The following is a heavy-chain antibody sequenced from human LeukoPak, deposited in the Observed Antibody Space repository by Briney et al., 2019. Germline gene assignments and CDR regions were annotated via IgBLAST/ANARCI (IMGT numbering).Heavy chain of an antibody. V-gene: IGHV3-53*01. CDR1: GFTVSDNY. CDR2: FYNTGYT. D-gene: IGHD4-17*01. J-gene: IGHJ6*03. Sequence: PGGSLRLSCAASGFTVSDNYMTWVRQAPGKGLEWVSVFYNTGYTYYADSVKGRFTVSRDNSRNTMYLQMDSLRAEDTAVYYCAKDRDGDFYFYMDVWGTGTTVIVSS. CDR3: AKDRDGDFYFYMDV.